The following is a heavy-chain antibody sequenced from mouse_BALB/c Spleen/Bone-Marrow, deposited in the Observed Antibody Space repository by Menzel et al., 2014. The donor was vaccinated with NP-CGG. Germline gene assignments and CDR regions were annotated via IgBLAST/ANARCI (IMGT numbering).Heavy chain of an antibody. D-gene: IGHD4-1*01. J-gene: IGHJ2*01. CDR2: IHPNSGST. CDR3: ARSGFDY. V-gene: IGHV1S130*01. Sequence: QVQLKESGSVLVRPGASVKLSCKASGYTFTSSWMHWAKQRPGQGLEWIGEIHPNSGSTNYNEKFKGKATLTVDTSSSTAYVDLSSLTSEDSAVYYCARSGFDYWGQGTTLTVTS. CDR1: GYTFTSSW.